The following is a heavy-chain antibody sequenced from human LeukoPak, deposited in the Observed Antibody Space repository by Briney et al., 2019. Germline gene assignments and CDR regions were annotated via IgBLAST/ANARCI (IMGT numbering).Heavy chain of an antibody. J-gene: IGHJ2*01. D-gene: IGHD4-17*01. CDR3: AKGDGDYWYFDL. CDR1: GFTFSTYA. CDR2: ISDSGVST. Sequence: GGSLRLSCAASGFTFSTYAMSWVRQAPGKGLEWVSAISDSGVSTYYADSVKGRFTISRDNSKNTLYLQMNSLRAEDTAVYYCAKGDGDYWYFDLWGRGTLVTVSS. V-gene: IGHV3-23*01.